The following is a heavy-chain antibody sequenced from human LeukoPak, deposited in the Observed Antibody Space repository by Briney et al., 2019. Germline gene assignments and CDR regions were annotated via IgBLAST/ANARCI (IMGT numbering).Heavy chain of an antibody. V-gene: IGHV3-20*03. Sequence: GGALSPSLAASGIPFDYYGMSWVRPAPGKGLEWVSGINWNGGSTGYADSVKGRFTISRDNAKNSLYLQMNSLRAAETALYYCARSYYDFFYYYYYMDVWGKGTTVTVSS. CDR3: ARSYYDFFYYYYYMDV. CDR2: INWNGGST. J-gene: IGHJ6*03. CDR1: GIPFDYYG. D-gene: IGHD3-3*01.